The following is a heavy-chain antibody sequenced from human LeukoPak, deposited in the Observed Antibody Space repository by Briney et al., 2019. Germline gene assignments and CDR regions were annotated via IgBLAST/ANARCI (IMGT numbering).Heavy chain of an antibody. D-gene: IGHD2-15*01. Sequence: SETLSLTCTVSGGSISSYYWSWIRQPPGKGLEWIGYIYYSGSTNYNPSLKSRVTISVDTSKNQFSLKLSSVTAADTAVYYCARVGCSGGSCYYDYYYYMDVWSKGTTVTVSS. CDR1: GGSISSYY. CDR3: ARVGCSGGSCYYDYYYYMDV. J-gene: IGHJ6*03. CDR2: IYYSGST. V-gene: IGHV4-59*08.